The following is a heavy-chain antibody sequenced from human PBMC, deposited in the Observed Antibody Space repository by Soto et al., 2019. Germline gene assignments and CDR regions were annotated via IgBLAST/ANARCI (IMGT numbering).Heavy chain of an antibody. CDR2: IYYSGTT. V-gene: IGHV4-39*01. Sequence: SETLSLTCTVSGGSISSSSYYCGWIRQPPGKGLEWIGSIYYSGTTYYNPSLKSRVTISVDTSKNQFSLRLSSVTAADTAVYYCARPNKALGNGYYGMDVWGQGTTVTVSS. CDR3: ARPNKALGNGYYGMDV. J-gene: IGHJ6*02. D-gene: IGHD7-27*01. CDR1: GGSISSSSYY.